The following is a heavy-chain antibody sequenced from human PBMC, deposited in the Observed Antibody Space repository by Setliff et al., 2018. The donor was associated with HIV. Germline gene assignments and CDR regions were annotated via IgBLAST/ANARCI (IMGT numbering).Heavy chain of an antibody. CDR1: GGSISSSSYY. Sequence: SETLSLTCTVSGGSISSSSYYWGWIRQPPGKGLEWIGTIYYSGSTNYNPSLKSRVTISVDTSKNQFSLKLSSVTAADTAVYYCARGDGTKYYYYYYMDVWGKGTTVTVS. D-gene: IGHD1-7*01. CDR3: ARGDGTKYYYYYYMDV. J-gene: IGHJ6*03. CDR2: IYYSGST. V-gene: IGHV4-39*07.